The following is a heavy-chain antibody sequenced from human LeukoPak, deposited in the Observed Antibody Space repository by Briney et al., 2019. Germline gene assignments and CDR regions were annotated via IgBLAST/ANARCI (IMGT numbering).Heavy chain of an antibody. CDR3: ARAGYNWNYASGFDY. Sequence: SQTLSLTCTVSGGSISSGDYYWSWIRQPPGKGLEWIGYIYYSGSTYYNPSLKSRVTISVDTSKNQFSLKLSSVTAADTAVYYCARAGYNWNYASGFDYWGQGTLVTVSS. CDR1: GGSISSGDYY. CDR2: IYYSGST. V-gene: IGHV4-30-4*08. J-gene: IGHJ4*02. D-gene: IGHD1-7*01.